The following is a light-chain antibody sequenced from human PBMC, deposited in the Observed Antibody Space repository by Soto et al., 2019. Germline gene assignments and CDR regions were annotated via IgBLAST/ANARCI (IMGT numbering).Light chain of an antibody. Sequence: EIVLTQSPGTLSLSPGERATLSCRAIQSVSSSYLAWYQQKPGQAPRLLIHGASSRATGIPDRFSGSGSGTDFTLTISRLEPEDFAVYYCQQYNNWPPWTFGQGTKVDIK. CDR2: GAS. CDR1: QSVSSSY. CDR3: QQYNNWPPWT. J-gene: IGKJ1*01. V-gene: IGKV3-20*01.